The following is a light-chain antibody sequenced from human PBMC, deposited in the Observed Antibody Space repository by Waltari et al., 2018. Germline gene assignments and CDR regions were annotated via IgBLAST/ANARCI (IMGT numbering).Light chain of an antibody. V-gene: IGLV2-8*01. Sequence: QSALTQPPSASGSPGQSVTIPCTGTSSDVGGYYYVSWYQQHPGKAPKLMIYDVSKRPSGVPDRFSGSKSGNTASLTVSGLQAEDEADYYCSSYAGSNNLVFGGGTKLTVL. CDR2: DVS. J-gene: IGLJ2*01. CDR3: SSYAGSNNLV. CDR1: SSDVGGYYY.